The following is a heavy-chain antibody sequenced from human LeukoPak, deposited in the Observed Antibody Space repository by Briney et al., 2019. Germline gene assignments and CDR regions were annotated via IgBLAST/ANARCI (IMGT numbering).Heavy chain of an antibody. Sequence: ASVKVSCKASGGTFSSYAISWVRQAPGQGLEWMGWINPNSGGTNYAQKFQGWVTMTRDTSISTAYMELSRLRSDDTAVYYCARVAGAGYCTNGVCYLSYYFDYWGQGTLVTVSS. CDR3: ARVAGAGYCTNGVCYLSYYFDY. D-gene: IGHD2-8*01. V-gene: IGHV1-2*04. CDR2: INPNSGGT. J-gene: IGHJ4*02. CDR1: GGTFSSYA.